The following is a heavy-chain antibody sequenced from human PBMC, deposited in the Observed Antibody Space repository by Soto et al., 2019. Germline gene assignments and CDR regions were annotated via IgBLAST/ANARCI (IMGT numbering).Heavy chain of an antibody. CDR3: AKNKLRYFDWYGMDV. CDR2: ISGSGGST. CDR1: GFTFSSYA. D-gene: IGHD3-9*01. J-gene: IGHJ6*02. Sequence: GGSLRLSCAASGFTFSSYAMSWVRQAPGKGLEWVSAISGSGGSTYYADSVKGRFTISRDNSKNTLYLQMNSLRAEDTAVYYCAKNKLRYFDWYGMDVWGQGTTVNVSS. V-gene: IGHV3-23*01.